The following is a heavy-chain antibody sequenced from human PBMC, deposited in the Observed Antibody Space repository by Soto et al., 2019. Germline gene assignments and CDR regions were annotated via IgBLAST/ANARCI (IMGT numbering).Heavy chain of an antibody. CDR2: IYHSGAT. CDR3: ARHIAVPTTRGFDY. D-gene: IGHD2-15*01. V-gene: IGHV4-4*02. J-gene: IGHJ4*02. CDR1: GASISSTNW. Sequence: QVQLQESGPGLVKPSGTLSLTCAVSGASISSTNWWSWVRQAPGEGPEWIGEIYHSGATNYNPSLKSRVIISMDTSKNHLSLRLDSVTAADTAVYFCARHIAVPTTRGFDYWGQGTLVTVSS.